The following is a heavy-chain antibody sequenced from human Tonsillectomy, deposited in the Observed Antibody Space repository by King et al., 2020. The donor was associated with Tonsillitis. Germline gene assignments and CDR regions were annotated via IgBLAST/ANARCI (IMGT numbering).Heavy chain of an antibody. CDR3: ARLPRLGRQLWTRPYYWEY. D-gene: IGHD5-18*01. J-gene: IGHJ4*02. CDR1: GYSFTSYW. V-gene: IGHV5-51*01. CDR2: IYPGDSDT. Sequence: QLVQSGAEVKKPGESLKISCKGSGYSFTSYWIGWVRQMPGKGLEWMGIIYPGDSDTRYSPSFQGQVTISADKSISTAYLQWSSLKASDTAMYYCARLPRLGRQLWTRPYYWEYWGQGTLGTGSS.